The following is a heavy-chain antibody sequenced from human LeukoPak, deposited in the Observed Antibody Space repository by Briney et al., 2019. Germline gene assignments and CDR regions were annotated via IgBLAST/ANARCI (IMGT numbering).Heavy chain of an antibody. J-gene: IGHJ4*02. CDR2: ISYDGSNK. V-gene: IGHV3-30*04. CDR1: GFTFSSYA. Sequence: GGSLRLSCAASGFTFSSYAMHWVRQAPGKGLEWVAVISYDGSNKYYADSVKGRFTISRDNSKNTLYLQMNSLRAEDTAVYYCAHQKGYSYYFDYWGQGTLVTVSS. CDR3: AHQKGYSYYFDY. D-gene: IGHD3-22*01.